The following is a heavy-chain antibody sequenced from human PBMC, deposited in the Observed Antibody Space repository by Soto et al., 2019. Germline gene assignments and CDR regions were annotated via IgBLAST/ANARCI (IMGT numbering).Heavy chain of an antibody. Sequence: SETLSLTCAVYGGSFSGYYWSWIRQPPGKGLEWIGEINHSGSTNYNPSLKSRVTISVDTSKNQFSLKLSSVTAADTAVYYCAAKGYCSGGSCYGWFDYWGQGTLVTVSS. V-gene: IGHV4-34*01. CDR1: GGSFSGYY. CDR3: AAKGYCSGGSCYGWFDY. CDR2: INHSGST. J-gene: IGHJ4*02. D-gene: IGHD2-15*01.